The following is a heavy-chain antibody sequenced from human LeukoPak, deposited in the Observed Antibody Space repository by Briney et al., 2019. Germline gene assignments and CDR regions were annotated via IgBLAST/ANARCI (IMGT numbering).Heavy chain of an antibody. V-gene: IGHV4-34*01. CDR2: INHSGST. J-gene: IGHJ4*02. Sequence: PSETLSLTCAVYGGSFSGYYWSWIRQPPGKGLEWIGEINHSGSTNYNPSLKSRVTISVDTSKNQFSLKLSSVTAADTAVYYCARRIVVVPAAIPSGVRRRYFDYWGQGTLVTVSS. D-gene: IGHD2-2*01. CDR3: ARRIVVVPAAIPSGVRRRYFDY. CDR1: GGSFSGYY.